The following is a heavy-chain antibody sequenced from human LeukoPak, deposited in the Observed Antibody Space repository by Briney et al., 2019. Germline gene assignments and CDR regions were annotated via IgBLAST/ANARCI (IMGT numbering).Heavy chain of an antibody. J-gene: IGHJ4*02. CDR1: GFTFSSYA. CDR3: ARDPVGRAFWDILTGYDHFDY. V-gene: IGHV3-30-3*01. Sequence: GRSLRLSCAASGFTFSSYAMHWVRQAPGKGLEWVAVISYDGSNKYYADSVKGRFTISRDNSKNTLYLQMNSLRAEDTAVYYCARDPVGRAFWDILTGYDHFDYRGQGTLVTVSS. CDR2: ISYDGSNK. D-gene: IGHD3-9*01.